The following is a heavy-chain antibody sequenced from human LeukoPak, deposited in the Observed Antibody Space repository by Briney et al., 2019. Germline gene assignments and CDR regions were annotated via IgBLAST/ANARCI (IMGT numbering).Heavy chain of an antibody. V-gene: IGHV1-8*01. Sequence: SAKVACTASGYTYTNYDINWVRQTTGQGLELMGWRNPNSGRTGFAQKFQGRLTMTADTSISTAYMELSSLTSDDTAVYYCARGPVSTHGMDVWGQGTTVTVSS. CDR3: ARGPVSTHGMDV. CDR1: GYTYTNYD. D-gene: IGHD6-13*01. J-gene: IGHJ6*02. CDR2: RNPNSGRT.